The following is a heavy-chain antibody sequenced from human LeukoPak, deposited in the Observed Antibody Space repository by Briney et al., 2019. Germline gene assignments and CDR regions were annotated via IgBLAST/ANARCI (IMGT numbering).Heavy chain of an antibody. Sequence: GGSLRLSCVASGFTFTTYWMNWVRQAPGKGLEWVANIKQDGSETYYVDSVKGRFTISRDNSKNTLYLQMNSLRAEDTAVYYCAKDYRTNLAVAGLIDYWGQGTLVTVSS. CDR2: IKQDGSET. J-gene: IGHJ4*02. CDR1: GFTFTTYW. D-gene: IGHD6-19*01. V-gene: IGHV3-7*01. CDR3: AKDYRTNLAVAGLIDY.